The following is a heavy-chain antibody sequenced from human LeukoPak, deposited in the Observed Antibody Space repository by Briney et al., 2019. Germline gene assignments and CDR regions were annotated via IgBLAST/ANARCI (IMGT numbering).Heavy chain of an antibody. CDR1: GFTFSRYW. D-gene: IGHD1-26*01. Sequence: PGGSLRLSCAASGFTFSRYWVHWVRQAPGKGLVWVSRINSDGSSTIYADSVKGRFTISRDNSKNTLSLQMNSLRGEDTAVYYCARGPTPGDFDFWGQGTLVTVSS. J-gene: IGHJ4*02. CDR3: ARGPTPGDFDF. CDR2: INSDGSST. V-gene: IGHV3-74*01.